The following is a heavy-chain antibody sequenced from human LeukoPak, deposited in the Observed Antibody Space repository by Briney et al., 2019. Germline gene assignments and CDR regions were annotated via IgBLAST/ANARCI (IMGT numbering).Heavy chain of an antibody. V-gene: IGHV3-23*01. CDR2: ISGSGFET. Sequence: GGSLRLSCAASGFTFSSYTMSWVRQSPGKGLEWVSAISGSGFETFYADSVKGRFTISRDNSNDTLYLQMNSPGADDTAIYYCAKDRVVYSAFDSWGQGTLATVSS. CDR1: GFTFSSYT. D-gene: IGHD4-11*01. CDR3: AKDRVVYSAFDS. J-gene: IGHJ4*02.